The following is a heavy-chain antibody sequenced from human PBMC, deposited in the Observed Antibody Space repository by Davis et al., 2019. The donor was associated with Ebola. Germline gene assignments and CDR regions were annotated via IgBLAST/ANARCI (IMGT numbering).Heavy chain of an antibody. CDR1: GGSFSGYY. Sequence: PSETLSLTCAVYGGSFSGYYWSWIRQPPGKGLEWIGEINHSGSTNYNPSLKSRVTISVDTSKNQFSLKLSSVTAADTAVYYCARDCSGGSCFPFDYWGQGTLVTVSS. V-gene: IGHV4-34*01. CDR2: INHSGST. CDR3: ARDCSGGSCFPFDY. J-gene: IGHJ4*02. D-gene: IGHD2-15*01.